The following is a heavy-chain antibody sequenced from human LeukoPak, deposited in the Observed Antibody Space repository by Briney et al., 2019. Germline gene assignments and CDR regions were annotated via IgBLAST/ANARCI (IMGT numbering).Heavy chain of an antibody. D-gene: IGHD4-17*01. CDR2: IYYSGST. CDR1: GGSVSSGSYY. Sequence: SETLSLTCTVSGGSVSSGSYYWSWIRQPPGKGLEWIGYIYYSGSTNYNPSLKSRVTISEDTSKNQFSLKLSSVTAADTAVYYCARYNTTVTTDYFDYWGQGTLVTVSS. V-gene: IGHV4-61*01. J-gene: IGHJ4*02. CDR3: ARYNTTVTTDYFDY.